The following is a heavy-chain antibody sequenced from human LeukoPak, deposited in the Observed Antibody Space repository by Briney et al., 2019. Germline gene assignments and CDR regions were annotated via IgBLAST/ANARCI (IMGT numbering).Heavy chain of an antibody. J-gene: IGHJ4*02. Sequence: GGSLRLSCAASGFTFSDYYMSWIRQAPGKGLEGVSYISSSGSTIYYADSVKGRFTISRDNSKNMLYLEVISLTADDTAVYYCAKDDAWLRFGEWSQGTLVTVSS. CDR1: GFTFSDYY. CDR2: ISSSGSTI. D-gene: IGHD3-10*01. CDR3: AKDDAWLRFGE. V-gene: IGHV3-11*01.